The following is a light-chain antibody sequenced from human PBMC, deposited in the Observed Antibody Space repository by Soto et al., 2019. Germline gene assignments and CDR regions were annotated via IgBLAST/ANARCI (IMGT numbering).Light chain of an antibody. CDR2: AAT. J-gene: IGKJ4*01. Sequence: AIQMAQSPSSLSASVGDRVTITCRASQGIGNDVGWYQQKPGKAPMLLLYAATTLQSGVPSRFSGTRSGTDFTLTISSLQPEDFATDYWLQDHNYPLTFGGGTKVEIK. V-gene: IGKV1-6*02. CDR3: LQDHNYPLT. CDR1: QGIGND.